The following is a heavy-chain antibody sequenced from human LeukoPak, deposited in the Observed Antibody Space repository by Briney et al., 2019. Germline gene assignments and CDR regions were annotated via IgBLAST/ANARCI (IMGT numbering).Heavy chain of an antibody. D-gene: IGHD3-10*01. CDR2: ISYDGSNK. J-gene: IGHJ5*02. CDR1: GFTFSSYG. V-gene: IGHV3-30*18. Sequence: PGGSLRLSCAASGFTFSSYGMHWVRQAPGKGLEWVTVISYDGSNKYYADSVQGRFTISRDNSKSTLYLQMSSLRAEDTAVYYCAKSYGSGSWNWFDPWGQGTLVTVSS. CDR3: AKSYGSGSWNWFDP.